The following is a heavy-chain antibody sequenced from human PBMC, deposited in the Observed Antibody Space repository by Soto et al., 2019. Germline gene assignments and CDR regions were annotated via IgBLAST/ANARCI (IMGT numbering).Heavy chain of an antibody. J-gene: IGHJ5*02. D-gene: IGHD1-26*01. CDR2: ISSDGSST. Sequence: EVQLVESGGGLVQPGGSLRLSCAASGFTFSSYWMHWVRQAPGKGLMWVSRISSDGSSTTYADSVKGRFTISRDNAKNTLYLQMNSLRAEDTAVYYCASKLGGYLNPNTWFDPWGQGTLVTVSS. CDR1: GFTFSSYW. V-gene: IGHV3-74*01. CDR3: ASKLGGYLNPNTWFDP.